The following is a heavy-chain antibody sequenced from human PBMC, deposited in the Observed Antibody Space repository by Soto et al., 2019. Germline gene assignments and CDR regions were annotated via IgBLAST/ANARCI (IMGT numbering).Heavy chain of an antibody. CDR2: IWYDGSNK. Sequence: QSGGSLRLSCAASGFTFSSYGMHWVRQAPGKGLEWVAVIWYDGSNKYYADSVKGRFTISRDNSKNTLYLQMNSLRAEDTAVYYCARVLAVAGPYYYYYGMDVWGQGTTVTVSS. V-gene: IGHV3-33*01. D-gene: IGHD6-19*01. CDR3: ARVLAVAGPYYYYYGMDV. J-gene: IGHJ6*02. CDR1: GFTFSSYG.